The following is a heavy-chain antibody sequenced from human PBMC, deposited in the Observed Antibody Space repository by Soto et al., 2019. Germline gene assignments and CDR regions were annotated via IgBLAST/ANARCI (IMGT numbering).Heavy chain of an antibody. CDR3: ASVKNWNDFDY. Sequence: SETLSLTCAVYGGSFSGYYWTWIRQPPGKGLEWIGEINHSGNTNYNVSLKSRVTISLDTSKNQFSLKLSSVTAADTAVYYCASVKNWNDFDYWGQGTLVTVSS. CDR1: GGSFSGYY. D-gene: IGHD1-1*01. V-gene: IGHV4-34*01. CDR2: INHSGNT. J-gene: IGHJ4*02.